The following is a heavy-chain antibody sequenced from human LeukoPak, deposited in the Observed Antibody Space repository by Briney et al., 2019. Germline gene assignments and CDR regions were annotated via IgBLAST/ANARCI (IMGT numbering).Heavy chain of an antibody. J-gene: IGHJ5*02. D-gene: IGHD6-13*01. V-gene: IGHV4-59*01. CDR1: GGSISSYY. CDR2: IYYSGST. CDR3: AREVAAAGLFDP. Sequence: SETLSLTCTVSGGSISSYYWSWIRQPPGKGLEWIGYIYYSGSTNYNPSLKSRVTISVDTSKNQFSLKLSSVTAADTAVYYCAREVAAAGLFDPWGQGTLVIVSS.